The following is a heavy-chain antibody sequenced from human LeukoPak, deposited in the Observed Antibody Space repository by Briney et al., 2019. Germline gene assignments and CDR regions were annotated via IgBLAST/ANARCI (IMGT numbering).Heavy chain of an antibody. V-gene: IGHV3-66*01. Sequence: GGSLRVSCAASGFTVSSNYMSWVRQAPGNGLEWVSVIYSGGSTYYADSVKGRFTISRDNSKNTLYLQMNSLRAEDTAVYYCAREYGSGSYDTYYYGMDVWGQGTTVTVSS. CDR3: AREYGSGSYDTYYYGMDV. D-gene: IGHD3-10*01. J-gene: IGHJ6*02. CDR2: IYSGGST. CDR1: GFTVSSNY.